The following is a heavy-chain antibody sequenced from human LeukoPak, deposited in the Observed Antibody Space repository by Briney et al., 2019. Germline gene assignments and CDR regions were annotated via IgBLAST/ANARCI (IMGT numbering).Heavy chain of an antibody. CDR1: GGSIRSYY. CDR2: IYYSGNT. J-gene: IGHJ4*02. Sequence: SETLSLTCTVSGGSIRSYYWSWIRQPPGKGLEWIVYIYYSGNTNYNPSLKSRVTMSVDTSKNQFSLKLSSVTAADTAVYYCARENEYQLLYYDYWGQGTLVTVSS. D-gene: IGHD2-2*02. CDR3: ARENEYQLLYYDY. V-gene: IGHV4-59*12.